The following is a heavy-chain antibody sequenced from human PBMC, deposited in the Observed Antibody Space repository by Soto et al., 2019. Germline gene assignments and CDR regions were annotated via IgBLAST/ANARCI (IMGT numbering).Heavy chain of an antibody. D-gene: IGHD3-10*01. CDR1: GFAFENYA. Sequence: EVQLVESGGGLVQPGRSLRLSCAASGFAFENYAIHWVRQTPGTGLQWVSGISWNSDTIGYADSVKGRFTISRDKAKTSVYLQMNNLRPEDSALYYCVKAQALGSYYNWFEFWGQGTLVTVSS. CDR3: VKAQALGSYYNWFEF. CDR2: ISWNSDTI. V-gene: IGHV3-9*01. J-gene: IGHJ5*01.